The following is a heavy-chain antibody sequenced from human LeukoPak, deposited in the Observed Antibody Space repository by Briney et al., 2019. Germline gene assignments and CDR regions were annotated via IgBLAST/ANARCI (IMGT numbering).Heavy chain of an antibody. D-gene: IGHD3-3*01. CDR3: IWSGLNWFGR. V-gene: IGHV3-15*01. CDR2: IKTNAGGGTT. CDR1: GFTFNTAY. J-gene: IGHJ5*02. Sequence: GGSLRLSCAASGFTFNTAYMSWVRQAPGKGLEWVGRIKTNAGGGTTDYAAPVKGRFTISRDDSMNTLYLQMNSLKTEDTAVYYCIWSGLNWFGRWGQGTLVTVSS.